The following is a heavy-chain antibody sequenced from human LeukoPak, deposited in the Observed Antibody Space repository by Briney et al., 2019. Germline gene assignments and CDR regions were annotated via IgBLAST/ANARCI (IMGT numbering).Heavy chain of an antibody. CDR2: IKQDGSEK. CDR1: GFTFSSYW. Sequence: GGSLRLSCAASGFTFSSYWMSWVRQAPGKGLEWGANIKQDGSEKYYVDSVKGRFTISRDNAKNSLYLQMNSLRAEDTAVYYCARARGYYYFDYWGQGTLVTVSS. CDR3: ARARGYYYFDY. D-gene: IGHD1-1*01. V-gene: IGHV3-7*01. J-gene: IGHJ4*02.